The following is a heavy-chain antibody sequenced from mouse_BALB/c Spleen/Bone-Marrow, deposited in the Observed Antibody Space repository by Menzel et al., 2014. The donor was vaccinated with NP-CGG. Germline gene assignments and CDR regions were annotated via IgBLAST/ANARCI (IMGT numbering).Heavy chain of an antibody. Sequence: VQLKESGGGLVKSGGSLKLSCAASGFSFNSYGMSWVRQTPEKRLEWVATISGGGSYTFYPDRVKGRFTISRDNAKNNLYLQMSSLRSEDTALYYCARHAYYDQTEVSFVYWGQGTLVTVSA. CDR3: ARHAYYDQTEVSFVY. CDR2: ISGGGSYT. J-gene: IGHJ3*01. D-gene: IGHD2-4*01. V-gene: IGHV5-9-2*01. CDR1: GFSFNSYG.